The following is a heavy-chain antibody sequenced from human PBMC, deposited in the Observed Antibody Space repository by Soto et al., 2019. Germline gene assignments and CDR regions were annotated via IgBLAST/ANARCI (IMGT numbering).Heavy chain of an antibody. D-gene: IGHD6-13*01. V-gene: IGHV3-23*01. Sequence: EVQLLESGGGLVQPGRSLRLSCTASGFTFSSHAMTWVRQAPGKGLEWVSGLSDSGDSIYYADSVKGRFNIYRDNSMNTLYLQMNTLRVEDTAVYYCAKVSSSWYAGFFDLWGQGTLVTVSS. CDR2: LSDSGDSI. CDR3: AKVSSSWYAGFFDL. J-gene: IGHJ4*02. CDR1: GFTFSSHA.